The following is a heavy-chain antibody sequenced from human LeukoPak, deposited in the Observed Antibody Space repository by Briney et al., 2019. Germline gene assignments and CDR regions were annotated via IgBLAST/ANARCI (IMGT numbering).Heavy chain of an antibody. V-gene: IGHV3-49*03. D-gene: IGHD6-19*01. CDR2: IRSKVYGGIT. CDR3: SRVTTSGSYGRFDALHI. J-gene: IGHJ3*02. CDR1: GFTFGDYA. Sequence: GGSLRLSCRTSGFTFGDYALSWFRQAPGKGLEWVGFIRSKVYGGITEYAASVKGRVTISRDDSEVIAYLQMNSLKTEDTAMYYCSRVTTSGSYGRFDALHIWSQGTMVTVSS.